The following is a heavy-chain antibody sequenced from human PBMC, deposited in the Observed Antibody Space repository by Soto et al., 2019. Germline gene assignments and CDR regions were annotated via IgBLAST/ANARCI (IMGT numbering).Heavy chain of an antibody. J-gene: IGHJ6*02. CDR1: GFTFSSYG. D-gene: IGHD2-21*02. Sequence: QVQLVESGGGVVQPGRSLRLSCAASGFTFSSYGMHWVRQAPGKGLEWVAVISYDGSNKYYADSVKGRFTISRDNSKNTLYLQMNRLRAEDTAVYYCAKEVTADNYYYGMDVWGQGTTVTVSS. V-gene: IGHV3-30*18. CDR3: AKEVTADNYYYGMDV. CDR2: ISYDGSNK.